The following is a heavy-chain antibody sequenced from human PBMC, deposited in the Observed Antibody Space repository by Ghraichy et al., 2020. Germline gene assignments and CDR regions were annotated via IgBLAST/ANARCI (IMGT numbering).Heavy chain of an antibody. CDR1: GFTFSGSA. J-gene: IGHJ6*02. CDR3: TSLITAGAAYYGMDV. CDR2: IRSKGNNYAT. Sequence: GGSLRLSCAASGFTFSGSAIHWVRQASGKGLEWVCRIRSKGNNYATTYAESVKGRFTIFRDDSQNTAYLQMNSLKIEDTAVYYCTSLITAGAAYYGMDVWGQGTTVTVSS. V-gene: IGHV3-73*01. D-gene: IGHD6-13*01.